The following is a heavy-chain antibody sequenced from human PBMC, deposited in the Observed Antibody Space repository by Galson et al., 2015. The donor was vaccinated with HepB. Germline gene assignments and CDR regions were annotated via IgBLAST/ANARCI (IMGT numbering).Heavy chain of an antibody. D-gene: IGHD5-18*01. CDR3: ARLDTAGDH. CDR2: INSSGGST. Sequence: SVKVSCKASGYSFTNYGINWVRQAPGQGLEWMALINSSGGSTSYARRFQGRVTVTRDTSTNTAYMEMSSLRSADTAMYYCARLDTAGDHWGQGTLVTVSS. V-gene: IGHV1-46*01. CDR1: GYSFTNYG. J-gene: IGHJ4*02.